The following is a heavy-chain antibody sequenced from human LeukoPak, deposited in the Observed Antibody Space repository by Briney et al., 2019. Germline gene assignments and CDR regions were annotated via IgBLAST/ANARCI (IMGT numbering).Heavy chain of an antibody. CDR3: ARRDCSGGSCYRAFDI. CDR1: GFTFSSYA. Sequence: PGGSLRLSCAASGFTFSSYAMSWVRQTPGKGLDWVSSISGSGGSTYYADSVKGRFTISRDNSKNTLYLQMNSLRAEDTAVYYCARRDCSGGSCYRAFDIWGQGTMVTVSS. J-gene: IGHJ3*02. CDR2: ISGSGGST. V-gene: IGHV3-23*01. D-gene: IGHD2-15*01.